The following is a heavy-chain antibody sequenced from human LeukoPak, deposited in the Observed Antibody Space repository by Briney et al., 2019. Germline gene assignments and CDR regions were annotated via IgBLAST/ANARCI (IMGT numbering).Heavy chain of an antibody. CDR1: GFTFDDYA. J-gene: IGHJ4*02. D-gene: IGHD3-10*01. V-gene: IGHV3-9*01. CDR2: ISWNSGSI. CDR3: AKEREGFYGSGSPFDY. Sequence: GGSLRLSCAASGFTFDDYAMHWVRQAPGKGLEWVSGISWNSGSIGYADSVKGRFTISRDNAKNSLYLQMNSLRAEDTALYYCAKEREGFYGSGSPFDYWGQGTLVTVSS.